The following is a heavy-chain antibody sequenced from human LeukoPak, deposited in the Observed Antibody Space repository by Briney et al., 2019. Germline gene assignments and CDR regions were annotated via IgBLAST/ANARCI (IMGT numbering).Heavy chain of an antibody. V-gene: IGHV7-4-1*01. CDR2: INTNTGNS. J-gene: IGHJ3*02. Sequence: ASVKVSCKASGYTFTTYAMNWLRQAPGQGLEWMGWINTNTGNSTYAQGFTGRFVFSLDTSVSTAYLQIFSLKVEDTAVYYCTRDSFTDGASAFDIWGQGTMVTVSS. CDR1: GYTFTTYA. CDR3: TRDSFTDGASAFDI. D-gene: IGHD3-16*01.